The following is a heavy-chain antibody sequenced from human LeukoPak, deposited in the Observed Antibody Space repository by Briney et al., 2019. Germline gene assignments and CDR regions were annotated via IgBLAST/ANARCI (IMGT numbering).Heavy chain of an antibody. CDR2: IYPGDSDT. Sequence: PGESLKISCKGSGYSFSSYWIGWVRQMPGKGLEWMGIIYPGDSDTIYSLSFQGQVTISVDKSIRIAYLQWSSLKASDTAMYYCVRRDDGYKPYDSWGQGTLVTVS. CDR3: VRRDDGYKPYDS. J-gene: IGHJ5*01. D-gene: IGHD5-24*01. V-gene: IGHV5-51*01. CDR1: GYSFSSYW.